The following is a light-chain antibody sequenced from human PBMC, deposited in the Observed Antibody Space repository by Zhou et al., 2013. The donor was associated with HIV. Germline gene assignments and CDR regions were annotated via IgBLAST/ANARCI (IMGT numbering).Light chain of an antibody. CDR3: QQYNSHSRT. CDR1: PAIDTY. V-gene: IGKV1-16*01. J-gene: IGKJ1*01. Sequence: IQMTQSPSSLSASVGDRVTITCRATPAIDTYLAWYQQRPGKAPKLLIYGASTLQSGVPSRFSGGGSGTQFTLTIDNLQPDDFATYYCQQYNSHSRTFGQGTSV. CDR2: GAS.